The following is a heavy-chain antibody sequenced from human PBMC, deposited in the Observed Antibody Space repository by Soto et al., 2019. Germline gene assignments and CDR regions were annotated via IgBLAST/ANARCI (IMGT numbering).Heavy chain of an antibody. CDR2: IYSGGST. CDR3: TRVRIYGDYIDYFDY. CDR1: GFTVSSNY. V-gene: IGHV3-66*01. J-gene: IGHJ4*02. Sequence: ESGGGLVQPGGSLRLSCVASGFTVSSNYMGWVRQAPGKGLEWVSVIYSGGSTYHADSVKGRFTISRDNSKNTLYLQMNSLRAEDTAVYYCTRVRIYGDYIDYFDYWGQGTLVTVSS. D-gene: IGHD4-17*01.